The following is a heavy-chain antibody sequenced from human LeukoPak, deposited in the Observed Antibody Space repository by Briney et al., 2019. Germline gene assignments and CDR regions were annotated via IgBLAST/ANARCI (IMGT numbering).Heavy chain of an antibody. V-gene: IGHV6-1*01. Sequence: SQTLSLTCAISGDNVSSNSASWNWIRQSPSRGLEWLGRTYYRSKWYTDYAVSVESRITIDPDTSKNQFSLQLNSVTPEDTAVYHCARAPTTGSVSLAFDIWGQGTMVSVSS. CDR1: GDNVSSNSAS. CDR2: TYYRSKWYT. CDR3: ARAPTTGSVSLAFDI. J-gene: IGHJ3*02. D-gene: IGHD1-1*01.